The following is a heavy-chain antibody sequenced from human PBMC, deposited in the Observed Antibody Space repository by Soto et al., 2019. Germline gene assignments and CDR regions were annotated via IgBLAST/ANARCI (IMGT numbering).Heavy chain of an antibody. V-gene: IGHV1-8*01. CDR1: GYTFTSYD. Sequence: EASVKVSCKASGYTFTSYDINWVRQATGQGLEWMGWMNPNSGNTGYAQKFQGRVTMTRNTSISTAYMELSSLRSEDTAVYYCARGRGTWIQLWLPYYYYGMDVWGQGTTVTVSS. J-gene: IGHJ6*02. CDR3: ARGRGTWIQLWLPYYYYGMDV. CDR2: MNPNSGNT. D-gene: IGHD5-18*01.